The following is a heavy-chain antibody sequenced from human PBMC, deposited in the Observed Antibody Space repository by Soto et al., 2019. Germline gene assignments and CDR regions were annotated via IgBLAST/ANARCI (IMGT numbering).Heavy chain of an antibody. V-gene: IGHV3-23*01. D-gene: IGHD3-10*01. CDR2: ITDTGGDA. J-gene: IGHJ4*02. CDR1: GLIFGSRA. Sequence: GGSLRLSCVASGLIFGSRAMSWVRQAPGEGLQWVATITDTGGDAKYADSVRGRFVISRDNSQKTLYLQMTSLTAEDSATYFCARGSTDSYPGSRIFDLWGRGTLVTVSS. CDR3: ARGSTDSYPGSRIFDL.